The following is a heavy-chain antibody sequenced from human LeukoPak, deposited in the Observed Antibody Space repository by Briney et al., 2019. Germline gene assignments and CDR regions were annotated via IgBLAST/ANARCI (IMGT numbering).Heavy chain of an antibody. CDR3: AKDQIQWEPSFYDY. CDR1: GFTFSSYA. D-gene: IGHD1-26*01. CDR2: ISYDGSNK. Sequence: GGSLRLSCAASGFTFSSYAMHWVRQAPGKGLEWVAVISYDGSNKYYADSVKGRFTISRDNSKNTLYLQMNSLRAEDTAVYYCAKDQIQWEPSFYDYWGQGTLVTVSS. J-gene: IGHJ4*02. V-gene: IGHV3-30-3*01.